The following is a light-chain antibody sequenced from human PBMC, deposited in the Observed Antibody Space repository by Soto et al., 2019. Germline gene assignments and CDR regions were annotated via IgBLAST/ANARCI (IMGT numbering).Light chain of an antibody. CDR1: QTIFNW. Sequence: DIQMTQSPSTLSASVGDRVTITCRASQTIFNWLAWYQRKPGRAPNLLIYDASSLQSGVPSTFSGSGSGTEFTLTIISLQPGDFATYYCQQYNSYPWTFGQGTKVEI. J-gene: IGKJ1*01. CDR2: DAS. CDR3: QQYNSYPWT. V-gene: IGKV1-5*01.